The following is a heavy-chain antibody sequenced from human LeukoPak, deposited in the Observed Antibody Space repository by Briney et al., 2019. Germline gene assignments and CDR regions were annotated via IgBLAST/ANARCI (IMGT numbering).Heavy chain of an antibody. V-gene: IGHV1-69*13. CDR3: ARDKDSGPADAFDI. CDR2: IIPIFGTA. J-gene: IGHJ3*02. CDR1: GGTFSSYA. D-gene: IGHD3-10*01. Sequence: ASVKVSCKASGGTFSSYAISWVRQAPGQGLEWMGGIIPIFGTANYAQKFQGRVTITADESTSTAYMELSSLRSEDTAVYYCARDKDSGPADAFDIWGQGTMVTVSS.